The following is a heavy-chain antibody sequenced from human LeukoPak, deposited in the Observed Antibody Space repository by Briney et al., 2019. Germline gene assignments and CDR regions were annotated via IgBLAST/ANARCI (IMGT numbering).Heavy chain of an antibody. V-gene: IGHV1-46*01. CDR1: GYTFTTYK. CDR3: AKDGGSYSTDY. CDR2: INPSDGNT. Sequence: ASVKVSCKASGYTFTTYKIHWVRQAPGQGLEWVGIINPSDGNTRNAQKFQGRVTMTRDTSTGTVYLELSSLRSEDTAVYYCAKDGGSYSTDYWGQGPLVTVSS. J-gene: IGHJ4*02. D-gene: IGHD3-10*01.